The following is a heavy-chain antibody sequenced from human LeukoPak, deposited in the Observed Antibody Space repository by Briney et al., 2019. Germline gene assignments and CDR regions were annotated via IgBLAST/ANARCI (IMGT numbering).Heavy chain of an antibody. J-gene: IGHJ4*02. Sequence: SVRVSCKASGYTFSAYYLHWVRQAPGQGLEWMGGIIPIFGTANYAQKFQGRVTITADESTSTAYMELSSLRSEDTAVYYCASGPRSGYSSSSDDYWGQGTLFTVSS. V-gene: IGHV1-69*13. CDR3: ASGPRSGYSSSSDDY. CDR2: IIPIFGTA. D-gene: IGHD6-6*01. CDR1: GYTFSAYY.